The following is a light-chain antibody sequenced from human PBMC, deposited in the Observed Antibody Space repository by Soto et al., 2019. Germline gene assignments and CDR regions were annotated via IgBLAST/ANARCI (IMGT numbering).Light chain of an antibody. CDR2: DAS. CDR3: QQYNNWPQT. J-gene: IGKJ1*01. V-gene: IGKV3-15*01. Sequence: ETMMTQSPDTLSVSLGERATLSCRASQSLRSSLAWYQQKPGQAPRLLIYDASTRATSIPARFSGSGSGTDFTLTISGLQSEDFAVYYCQQYNNWPQTFGQGTKVDIK. CDR1: QSLRSS.